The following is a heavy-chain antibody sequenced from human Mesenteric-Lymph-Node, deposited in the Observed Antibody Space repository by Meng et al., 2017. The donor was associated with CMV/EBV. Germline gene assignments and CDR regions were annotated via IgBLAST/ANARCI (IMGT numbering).Heavy chain of an antibody. D-gene: IGHD1-1*01. CDR2: ISPNTGDT. CDR1: GYSFTGYS. CDR3: GRGQQTFDP. J-gene: IGHJ5*02. Sequence: QVQLVQSGAEVKKPGASVKVSCKASGYSFTGYSIHWVRQAPGQGLEWMGRISPNTGDTIYEENFQGRVTMTRDTSINPAYMELSSLTSDDTAVYYCGRGQQTFDPWGQGTLVTVSS. V-gene: IGHV1-2*06.